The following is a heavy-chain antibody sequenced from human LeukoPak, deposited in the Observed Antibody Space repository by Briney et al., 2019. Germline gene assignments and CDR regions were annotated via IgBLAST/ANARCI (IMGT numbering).Heavy chain of an antibody. V-gene: IGHV1-2*04. CDR3: ARSGGTIAAAPNWFDP. D-gene: IGHD6-13*01. Sequence: ASVKVSCKASGYTFTGYYMHWVRQAPGQGLEWMGWINPNSGGTNYAQKFQGWVTMTRDTSISTAYMELSSLRSEDTAVYYCARSGGTIAAAPNWFDPWGQGTLVTVSS. CDR2: INPNSGGT. CDR1: GYTFTGYY. J-gene: IGHJ5*02.